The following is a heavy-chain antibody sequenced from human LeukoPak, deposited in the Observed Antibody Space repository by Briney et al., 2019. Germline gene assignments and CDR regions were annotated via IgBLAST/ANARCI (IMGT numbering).Heavy chain of an antibody. J-gene: IGHJ4*02. Sequence: GGSLRLSCAASGFTFDDYGMSWVRQAPGKGLEWVSGINWNGGSTGYADSVKGRFTISRGNAKNSLYLQMNSLRAEDTALYHCARLGGSQEIDYWGQGTLVTVSS. CDR3: ARLGGSQEIDY. CDR1: GFTFDDYG. CDR2: INWNGGST. V-gene: IGHV3-20*01. D-gene: IGHD1-26*01.